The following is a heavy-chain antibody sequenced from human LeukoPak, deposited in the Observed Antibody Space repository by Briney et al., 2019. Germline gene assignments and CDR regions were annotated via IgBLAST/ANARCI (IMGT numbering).Heavy chain of an antibody. CDR2: ISWDGGST. J-gene: IGHJ4*02. V-gene: IGHV3-43D*03. CDR3: AKATGYYDSSGYYGGYYFDY. CDR1: GFTFDDYA. D-gene: IGHD3-22*01. Sequence: GGSLRLTCAASGFTFDDYAMHWVRQAPGKGLEWVSLISWDGGSTYYADSVKSRFTISRDNSKNSLYLQMNSLRAEDTALYYCAKATGYYDSSGYYGGYYFDYWGQGTLVTVSS.